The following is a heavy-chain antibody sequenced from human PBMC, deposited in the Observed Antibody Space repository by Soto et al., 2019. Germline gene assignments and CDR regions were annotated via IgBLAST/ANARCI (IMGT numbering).Heavy chain of an antibody. CDR2: IIPIFGTA. D-gene: IGHD6-13*01. Sequence: SVKVSCKASGGTFSSYAISWVRQAPGQGLEWMGGIIPIFGTANYAQKFQGRVTITADESTSTAYMELSSLRSEDTAVYYCARQGIAAAAISLGYYYYGMDVWGQGTTVTVSS. CDR1: GGTFSSYA. J-gene: IGHJ6*02. CDR3: ARQGIAAAAISLGYYYYGMDV. V-gene: IGHV1-69*13.